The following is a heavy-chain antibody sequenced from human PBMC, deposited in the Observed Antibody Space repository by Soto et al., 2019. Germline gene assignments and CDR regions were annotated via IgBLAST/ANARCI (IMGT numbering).Heavy chain of an antibody. Sequence: QVQLQQWGAGLLKPSETLSLTCAVYGGSFSGYYWSWIRQPPGKGLEWIGEINHSGSTNYNPSLKSRVTISVDTSKNQFSLKLSSVTAADTAVYYCARGRGYRNGSGRTEYWGQGTLVTVSS. V-gene: IGHV4-34*01. CDR1: GGSFSGYY. CDR3: ARGRGYRNGSGRTEY. CDR2: INHSGST. J-gene: IGHJ4*02. D-gene: IGHD3-10*01.